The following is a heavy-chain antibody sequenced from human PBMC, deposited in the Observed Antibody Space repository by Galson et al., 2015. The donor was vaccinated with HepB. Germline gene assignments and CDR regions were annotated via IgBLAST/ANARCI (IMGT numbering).Heavy chain of an antibody. CDR3: AKGPRAYCSSSNCYP. V-gene: IGHV3-23*01. J-gene: IGHJ5*02. D-gene: IGHD2-2*01. CDR1: GFPFSSYA. CDR2: ISGSGGST. Sequence: SLRLSCAASGFPFSSYAMSWVRQAPGKGLEWVSAISGSGGSTYYADSVRGRFTVSRDNSKNTLSLQMNSLRAEDTAVYYCAKGPRAYCSSSNCYPWGQGTLVTVSS.